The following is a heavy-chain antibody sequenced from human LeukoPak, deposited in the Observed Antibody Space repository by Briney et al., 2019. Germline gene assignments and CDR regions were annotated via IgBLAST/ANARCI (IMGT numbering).Heavy chain of an antibody. V-gene: IGHV1-2*02. CDR2: INPNSGGT. J-gene: IGHJ4*02. CDR1: GYTFTGYY. D-gene: IGHD2-21*02. CDR3: ATLPHIVVVTAIQGFFDY. Sequence: GASVKVSCTASGYTFTGYYMHWVRQAPGQGLEWMGWINPNSGGTNYAQKFQGRVTMTRDTSISTAYMELSRLRSDDTAVYYCATLPHIVVVTAIQGFFDYWGQGTLVTVSS.